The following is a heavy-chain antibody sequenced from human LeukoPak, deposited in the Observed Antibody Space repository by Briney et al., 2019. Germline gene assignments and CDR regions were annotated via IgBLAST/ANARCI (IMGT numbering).Heavy chain of an antibody. CDR3: ARTFGYSYGYLDY. J-gene: IGHJ4*02. Sequence: PSETLSLTCTVSGGSISSSGYYWGWIRQPPGRGLEWIGSIYYSGSTYYNSSLKSRVTVSVDTSKNQFSLKLSSVTAADTAVYYCARTFGYSYGYLDYWGQGTLVTVSS. D-gene: IGHD5-18*01. CDR2: IYYSGST. V-gene: IGHV4-39*01. CDR1: GGSISSSGYY.